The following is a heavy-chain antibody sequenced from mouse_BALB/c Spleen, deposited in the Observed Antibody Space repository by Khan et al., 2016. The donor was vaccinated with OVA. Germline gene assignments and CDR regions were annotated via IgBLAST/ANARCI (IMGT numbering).Heavy chain of an antibody. CDR3: VRERAYYGSDGWFAY. V-gene: IGHV1-4*01. Sequence: QVQLKQSGAELARPGASVKMSCKASGYTFTTYTIHWVKQRPGQGLEWIGYIIPSNDYTNYNQKFKDRATLTADKSSSTAYMQLSSLTSEDSAVYYCVRERAYYGSDGWFAYWGQGTLVTVSA. D-gene: IGHD2-14*01. CDR2: IIPSNDYT. J-gene: IGHJ3*01. CDR1: GYTFTTYT.